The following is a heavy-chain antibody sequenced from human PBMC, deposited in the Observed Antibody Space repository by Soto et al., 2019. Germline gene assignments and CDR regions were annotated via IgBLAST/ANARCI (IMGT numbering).Heavy chain of an antibody. V-gene: IGHV3-23*01. CDR2: ISSGGGSP. CDR3: AKGGGRIVPRHFDN. CDR1: GFTFSSYA. Sequence: PGGSLRLSCAASGFTFSSYAMSWVRQAPGKGLEWVSGISSGGGSPYNAASVKGRFSISRDNSKNTLYLQMNSLRAEDTAVYYCAKGGGRIVPRHFDNWGQGILVTVSS. J-gene: IGHJ4*02. D-gene: IGHD1-26*01.